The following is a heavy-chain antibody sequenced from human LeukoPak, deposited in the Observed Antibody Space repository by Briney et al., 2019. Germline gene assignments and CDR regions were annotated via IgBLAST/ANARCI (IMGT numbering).Heavy chain of an antibody. V-gene: IGHV3-9*01. J-gene: IGHJ4*02. CDR2: ISWNSVGI. CDR1: GFTFDDYA. D-gene: IGHD1-26*01. Sequence: GGSLRLSCAASGFTFDDYAMHWVRQAPGKGLEWVSGISWNSVGIGYADSVKGRFTISRDNAKNSLYLQMNSLRAEDTALYYCAKGGGSYLTNPDYWGQGTLVTVSS. CDR3: AKGGGSYLTNPDY.